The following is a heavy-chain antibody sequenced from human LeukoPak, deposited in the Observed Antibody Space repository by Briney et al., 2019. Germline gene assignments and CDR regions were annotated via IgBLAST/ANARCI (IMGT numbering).Heavy chain of an antibody. D-gene: IGHD2-2*01. Sequence: GASVKVSCKASGYTFTGYYMHWVRQAPGQGLEWMGWINPNSGGTNYAQKFQGRVTMTRDTSISTAYTELSRLRSDDTAVYYCARVTGYCSSTSCSTDDYWGQGTLVAVSS. CDR3: ARVTGYCSSTSCSTDDY. CDR1: GYTFTGYY. CDR2: INPNSGGT. V-gene: IGHV1-2*02. J-gene: IGHJ4*02.